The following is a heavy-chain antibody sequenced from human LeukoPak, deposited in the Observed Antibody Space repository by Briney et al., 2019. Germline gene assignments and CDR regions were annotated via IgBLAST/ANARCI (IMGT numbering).Heavy chain of an antibody. D-gene: IGHD4-17*01. V-gene: IGHV3-23*01. CDR1: GFTFSSYA. CDR2: ISGSGGST. J-gene: IGHJ3*02. CDR3: AKRGYGDYARGAFDI. Sequence: SGGSLRLSCAASGFTFSSYAMGWVRQAPGKGLEWVSAISGSGGSTYYADSVKGRFTISRDNSKNTLYLQMNSLRAEDTAVYYCAKRGYGDYARGAFDIWGQGTMVTVSS.